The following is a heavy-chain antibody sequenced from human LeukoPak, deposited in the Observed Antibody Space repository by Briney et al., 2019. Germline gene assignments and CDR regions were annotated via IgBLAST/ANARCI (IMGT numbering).Heavy chain of an antibody. V-gene: IGHV3-21*01. D-gene: IGHD2-15*01. Sequence: GGSLRLSCAASGFAFSTYSMSWVRQAPGKGLEWVSSISSTSTYMYYADSVQGRFAISRDNAKNSLYLQMNSLRAEDTAVYYCARETPRIRYFDSWGQGTLATVSS. J-gene: IGHJ4*02. CDR3: ARETPRIRYFDS. CDR2: ISSTSTYM. CDR1: GFAFSTYS.